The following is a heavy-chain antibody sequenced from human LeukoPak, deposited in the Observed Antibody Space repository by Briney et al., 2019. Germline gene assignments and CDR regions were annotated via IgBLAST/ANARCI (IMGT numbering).Heavy chain of an antibody. J-gene: IGHJ3*02. D-gene: IGHD2-2*02. CDR2: IIPIFGTA. CDR1: GGTFSSYA. CDR3: ARGLLGYCSSTSCYTSAFDI. Sequence: SVKVSCKASGGTFSSYAISWVRQAPGQGLEWMGGIIPIFGTANYAQKFQGRVTITADESTSTAYMELSSLRSEDTAVYYCARGLLGYCSSTSCYTSAFDIWGQGTIVTVSS. V-gene: IGHV1-69*01.